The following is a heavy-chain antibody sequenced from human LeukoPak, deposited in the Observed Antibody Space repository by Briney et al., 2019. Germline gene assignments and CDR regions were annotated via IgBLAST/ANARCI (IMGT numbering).Heavy chain of an antibody. CDR3: AREGPYGGNVLDAFDI. D-gene: IGHD4-23*01. V-gene: IGHV4-38-2*02. J-gene: IGHJ3*02. CDR1: GYSISSGYY. Sequence: SETLSLTCTVSGYSISSGYYWGWIRQPPGKGLEWIGSIYHSGSTYYNPSLKSRVTISVDTSKNQFSLKLSSVTAADTAVYYCAREGPYGGNVLDAFDIWGQGTMVTVSS. CDR2: IYHSGST.